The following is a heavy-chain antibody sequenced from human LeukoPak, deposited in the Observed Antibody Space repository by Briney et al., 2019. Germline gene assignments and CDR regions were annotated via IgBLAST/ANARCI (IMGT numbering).Heavy chain of an antibody. D-gene: IGHD3-10*01. CDR2: ISAYNGNT. V-gene: IGHV1-18*01. J-gene: IGHJ4*02. Sequence: GASVKVSCKASGYTFTSYGISWVRQAPGQGLEWMGWISAYNGNTNYAQKLQGRVTMTTDTSTSTAYMEPRSLRSDDTAVYYCARALPPPKYGSGSYYFDYWGQGTLVTVSS. CDR1: GYTFTSYG. CDR3: ARALPPPKYGSGSYYFDY.